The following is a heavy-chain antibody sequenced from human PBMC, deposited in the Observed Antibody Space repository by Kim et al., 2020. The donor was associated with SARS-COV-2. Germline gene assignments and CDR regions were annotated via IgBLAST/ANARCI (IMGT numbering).Heavy chain of an antibody. Sequence: RGRTNHDPPLQSRVTISVESSKNQFSLKLSSVTAADAAVYYCARDRRYFDYWGQGTLVTVSS. D-gene: IGHD6-6*01. J-gene: IGHJ4*02. CDR2: RGRT. V-gene: IGHV4-59*01. CDR3: ARDRRYFDY.